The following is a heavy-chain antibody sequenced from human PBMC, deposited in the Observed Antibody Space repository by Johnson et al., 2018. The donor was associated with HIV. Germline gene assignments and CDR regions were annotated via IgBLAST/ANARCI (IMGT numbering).Heavy chain of an antibody. D-gene: IGHD6-19*01. CDR2: ISNDGSDK. CDR3: ARDRIAVAQGAFDI. CDR1: GFTFSRYA. Sequence: QVQLVESGGGVVQPGRSLRLSCAASGFTFSRYAMHWVRQAPGKGLEWVAVISNDGSDKYYADSVKGRFTISRDNSKNTLYLQMNSLRAEDTAVYYCARDRIAVAQGAFDIWGQGTMVTVSS. V-gene: IGHV3-30-3*01. J-gene: IGHJ3*02.